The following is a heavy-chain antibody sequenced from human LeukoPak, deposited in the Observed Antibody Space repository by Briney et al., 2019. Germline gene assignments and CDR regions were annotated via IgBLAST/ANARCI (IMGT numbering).Heavy chain of an antibody. J-gene: IGHJ4*02. CDR3: ARGDSRYSSSWYDY. Sequence: GGSLRLSCAASGFTFSTYWMTWVRQAPGKGLEWVGNIKPDGRETYFVDSVKGRFTISRDNAQNSLYLQMNSLRAEDTSLYYCARGDSRYSSSWYDYWGQGTLVTVSS. D-gene: IGHD6-13*01. V-gene: IGHV3-7*02. CDR2: IKPDGRET. CDR1: GFTFSTYW.